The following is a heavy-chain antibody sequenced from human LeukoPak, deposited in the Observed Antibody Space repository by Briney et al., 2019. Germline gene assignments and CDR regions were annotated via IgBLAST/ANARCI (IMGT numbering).Heavy chain of an antibody. CDR1: GFALSSHW. D-gene: IGHD2-8*01. Sequence: GGSLRLSCAASGFALSSHWMTWVRQVPGRGPEWVANVNRDGSETYYLDSVKGRFTISKDNAKNSLYLQMNSLRAEDTALYHCARNNGMDVWGQGTLVTVSS. J-gene: IGHJ4*02. V-gene: IGHV3-7*03. CDR2: VNRDGSET. CDR3: ARNNGMDV.